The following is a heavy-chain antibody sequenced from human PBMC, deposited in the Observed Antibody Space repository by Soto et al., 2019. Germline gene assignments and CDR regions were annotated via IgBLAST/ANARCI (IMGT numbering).Heavy chain of an antibody. CDR2: INHSGST. CDR1: GGSFSGYY. J-gene: IGHJ5*02. Sequence: SETLSLTCAVYGGSFSGYYWSWIRQPPGKGLEWIGEINHSGSTNYNPSLKSRVTISVDTSKNQFSLKLSSVTAADTAVYYCARAAGGFGDSSPFDPWGQGTLVTVSS. V-gene: IGHV4-34*01. D-gene: IGHD3-22*01. CDR3: ARAAGGFGDSSPFDP.